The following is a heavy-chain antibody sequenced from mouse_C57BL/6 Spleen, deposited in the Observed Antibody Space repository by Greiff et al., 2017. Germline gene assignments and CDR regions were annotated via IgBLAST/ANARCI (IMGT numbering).Heavy chain of an antibody. D-gene: IGHD2-3*01. CDR3: ARTIYDGYFEGGDY. CDR2: INPNSGST. CDR1: GYTFTSYW. V-gene: IGHV1-64*01. Sequence: VQLQQPGAELVKPGASVKLSCKASGYTFTSYWMHWVKQRPGQGLEWIGMINPNSGSTNYNEKFKSKATLTVDKSSSTAYMQLSSLTSEDSAVYYCARTIYDGYFEGGDYWGQGTTLTVSS. J-gene: IGHJ2*01.